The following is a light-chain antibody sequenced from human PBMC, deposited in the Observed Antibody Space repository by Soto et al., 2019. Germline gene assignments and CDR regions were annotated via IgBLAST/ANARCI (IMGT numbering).Light chain of an antibody. V-gene: IGKV3D-15*01. CDR1: QSVTSN. CDR3: QQYNNWPPIT. J-gene: IGKJ5*01. Sequence: EIVMTQSPGTLSLSPGERATLSCRASQSVTSNYLAWYQQKPGQAPRLLIFGASIRATGIPDRFSGSGSGTDFTLTISSLQSEDFAVYYCQQYNNWPPITFGQGTRLEIK. CDR2: GAS.